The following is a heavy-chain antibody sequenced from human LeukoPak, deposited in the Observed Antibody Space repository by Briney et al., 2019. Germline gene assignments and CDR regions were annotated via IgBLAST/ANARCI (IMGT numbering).Heavy chain of an antibody. CDR3: ARELGATVVNYGMDV. J-gene: IGHJ6*02. CDR1: GGSIRSYY. CDR2: IYYSGST. D-gene: IGHD4-23*01. V-gene: IGHV4-59*01. Sequence: PSETLSLTCTVSGGSIRSYYWSWIRQPPGKGLEWIGYIYYSGSTNYNPSLKSRVTISVDTPKNQLSLELTSVTAADTAVYYCARELGATVVNYGMDVWGQGTTVTVSS.